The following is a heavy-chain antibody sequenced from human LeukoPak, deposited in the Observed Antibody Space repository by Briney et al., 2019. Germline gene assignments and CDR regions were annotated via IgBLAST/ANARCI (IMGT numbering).Heavy chain of an antibody. CDR1: GFTFTSYS. CDR3: ARTGTYGAMDY. Sequence: GQSLRLSCAASGFTFTSYSTNWVRQAPGKGMECVSSISSNGSYIYYADSMKGRVTISRDDAKNSLYLQMNSLRDEDTAVYYCARTGTYGAMDYWGQGTLGTVSS. V-gene: IGHV3-21*01. CDR2: ISSNGSYI. J-gene: IGHJ4*02. D-gene: IGHD3-3*02.